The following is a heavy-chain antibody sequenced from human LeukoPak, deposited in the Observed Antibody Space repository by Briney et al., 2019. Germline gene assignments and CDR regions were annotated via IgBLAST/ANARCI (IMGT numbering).Heavy chain of an antibody. CDR3: ARVHSGYEQKAGWYFDL. D-gene: IGHD5-12*01. J-gene: IGHJ2*01. V-gene: IGHV4-4*07. CDR1: GGSISSYC. CDR2: IYTSGST. Sequence: SETLSLTCTVSGGSISSYCWSWIRQPAGKGLEWIGRIYTSGSTNYNPSLKSRVTMSVDTSKNQFSLKLSSVTAADTAVYYCARVHSGYEQKAGWYFDLWGRGTLVTVSS.